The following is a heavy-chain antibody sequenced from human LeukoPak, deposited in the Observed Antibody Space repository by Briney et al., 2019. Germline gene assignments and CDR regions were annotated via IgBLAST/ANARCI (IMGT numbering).Heavy chain of an antibody. J-gene: IGHJ6*02. Sequence: ASVKVSCKASGYTFTGYYMHWVRQAPGQGLEWMGWINPNSGGTNYAQKFQGWVTMTRDTSISTAYMELSRLRSDDTAVYYCARDREKGRLWFGEGMDVWGQGTTVTVSS. CDR1: GYTFTGYY. CDR2: INPNSGGT. D-gene: IGHD3-10*01. CDR3: ARDREKGRLWFGEGMDV. V-gene: IGHV1-2*04.